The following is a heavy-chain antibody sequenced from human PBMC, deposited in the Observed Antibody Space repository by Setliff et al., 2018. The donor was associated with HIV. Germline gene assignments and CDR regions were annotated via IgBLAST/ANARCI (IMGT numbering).Heavy chain of an antibody. CDR3: ARDWAAPYYYGMDV. CDR1: GDSVTSDSSY. CDR2: IYFSGST. J-gene: IGHJ6*02. V-gene: IGHV4-61*02. D-gene: IGHD3-16*01. Sequence: SSETLSLTCTVSGDSVTSDSSYWSWIRQPAGKTLEWIGRIYFSGSTNYNPSLKSRVTISIDTSKNQLSLKLSSVTAADTAVYYCARDWAAPYYYGMDVWVPETLLVTVSS.